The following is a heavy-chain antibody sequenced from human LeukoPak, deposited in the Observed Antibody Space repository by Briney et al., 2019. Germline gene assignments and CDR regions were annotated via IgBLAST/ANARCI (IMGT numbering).Heavy chain of an antibody. V-gene: IGHV3-66*01. CDR1: GFTVSSNY. CDR3: ARDGLGGSGSGEFDP. Sequence: SGGSLRLSCAASGFTVSSNYMSWVRQAPGKGLEWVSVIYSGGSTYYADSVKGRFTISRDNSKNTLYLQMNSLRAEDTAVYYCARDGLGGSGSGEFDPWGQGTLVTVSS. J-gene: IGHJ5*02. CDR2: IYSGGST. D-gene: IGHD3-10*01.